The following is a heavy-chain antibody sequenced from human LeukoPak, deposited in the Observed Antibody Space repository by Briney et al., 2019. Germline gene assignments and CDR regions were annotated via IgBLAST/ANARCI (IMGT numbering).Heavy chain of an antibody. CDR3: ARGHQVGGYRDAFDI. J-gene: IGHJ3*02. CDR2: INPSGGST. D-gene: IGHD3-22*01. Sequence: GASVKVSCKASGGTFSSYAISWVRQAPGQGLEWMGIINPSGGSTSYAQKFQGRVTMTRDMSTSTVYMELSSLRSEDTAVYYCARGHQVGGYRDAFDIWGQGTMVTVSS. CDR1: GGTFSSYA. V-gene: IGHV1-46*01.